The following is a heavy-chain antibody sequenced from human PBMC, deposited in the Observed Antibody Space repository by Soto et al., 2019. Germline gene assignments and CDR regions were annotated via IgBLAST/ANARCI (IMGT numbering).Heavy chain of an antibody. CDR3: ARGPHRSRRTVTTPGFDY. V-gene: IGHV3-30-3*01. Sequence: QVQLVESGGGVVQPGRSLRLSCAASGFTFSSYAMHWVRQAPGKGLEWVAVISYDGSNKYYADSVKGRFTISRDNSKNTLYLQMNSRRAEDTAAYYCARGPHRSRRTVTTPGFDYWGQGTLVTVSS. CDR1: GFTFSSYA. J-gene: IGHJ4*02. D-gene: IGHD4-17*01. CDR2: ISYDGSNK.